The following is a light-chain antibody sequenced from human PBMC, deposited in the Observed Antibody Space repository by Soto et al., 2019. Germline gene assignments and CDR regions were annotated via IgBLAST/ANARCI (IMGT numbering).Light chain of an antibody. V-gene: IGKV3-20*01. CDR3: QQYGSSPWT. Sequence: EIVLTQSPGTLSLSPGERATLSCRASQSVRSSYLAWYQQKPGQAPRLLIYGASSRATGIPDRFSGSGSGTDFPLTISRLEPEDFAVCYCQQYGSSPWTFGQATKVEIK. CDR1: QSVRSSY. J-gene: IGKJ1*01. CDR2: GAS.